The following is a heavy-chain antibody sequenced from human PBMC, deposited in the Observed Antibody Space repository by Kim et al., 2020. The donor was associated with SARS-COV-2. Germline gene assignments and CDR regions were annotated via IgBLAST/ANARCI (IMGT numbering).Heavy chain of an antibody. CDR3: AKVLNWNDGRGMDA. V-gene: IGHV3-23*01. CDR2: MSGGGGST. Sequence: GGSLRHSCVASGFTFSNYAMSWVRQAPGKGLEWVSAMSGGGGSTYYAASVKGRFTISRDYSKNTLYLQMNTLGADDTAVYYCAKVLNWNDGRGMDAWGQGTTVTVSS. CDR1: GFTFSNYA. J-gene: IGHJ6*02. D-gene: IGHD1-1*01.